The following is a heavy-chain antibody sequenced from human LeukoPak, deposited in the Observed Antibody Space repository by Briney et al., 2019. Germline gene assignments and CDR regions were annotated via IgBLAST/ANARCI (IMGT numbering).Heavy chain of an antibody. J-gene: IGHJ4*02. V-gene: IGHV3-74*01. CDR3: VSFYETY. D-gene: IGHD2-2*01. CDR1: GNYW. Sequence: GGALRLSCAAAGNYWMHWVRQAPGKGLVWVSHINSDGSWTSYADSVKGRFTISKDNAKSTVYLQMNNLRAEDTAVYYCVSFYETYWGRGTLVTVSS. CDR2: INSDGSWT.